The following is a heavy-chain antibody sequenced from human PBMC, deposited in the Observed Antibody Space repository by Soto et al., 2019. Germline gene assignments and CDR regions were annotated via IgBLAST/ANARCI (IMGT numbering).Heavy chain of an antibody. CDR3: GRVVIKMATQSIDS. Sequence: SETLSLTCAVYGGSLSGYYWTWIRQPPGKGLEWIGEVNPGGITNYSPSVKSRLKISLDTPKKEVSLEMTSVTAADTAVYYCGRVVIKMATQSIDSWGPGTLVTVSS. J-gene: IGHJ4*02. V-gene: IGHV4-34*01. CDR1: GGSLSGYY. CDR2: VNPGGIT.